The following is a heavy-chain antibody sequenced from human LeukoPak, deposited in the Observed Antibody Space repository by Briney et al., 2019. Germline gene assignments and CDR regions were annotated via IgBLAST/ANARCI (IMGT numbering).Heavy chain of an antibody. Sequence: GGSLRLSCAASGFTFSSCWMHWVRQAPGKGLVWVSRISNDGSSTSYADSVKGRFTISRDNGKNTLYLQMNSLRAEDTAVYYCVRASGSYQSFDYWGQGTLVTVSS. V-gene: IGHV3-74*01. CDR3: VRASGSYQSFDY. CDR1: GFTFSSCW. D-gene: IGHD1-26*01. J-gene: IGHJ4*02. CDR2: ISNDGSST.